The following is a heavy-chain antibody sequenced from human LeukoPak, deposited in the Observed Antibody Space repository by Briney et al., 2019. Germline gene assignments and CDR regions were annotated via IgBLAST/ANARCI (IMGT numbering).Heavy chain of an antibody. D-gene: IGHD3-22*01. J-gene: IGHJ4*02. CDR2: ISGSGGST. CDR3: AKCPGSSGYYFDYFDY. CDR1: GFTFSSYA. Sequence: GGSLRLSCAASGFTFSSYAMSWVRQAPGKGLEWVSAISGSGGSTYYADSVKGRFTISRDNSKNTLYLQMNSLRAEDTAVYYCAKCPGSSGYYFDYFDYWGQGTLVTVSS. V-gene: IGHV3-23*01.